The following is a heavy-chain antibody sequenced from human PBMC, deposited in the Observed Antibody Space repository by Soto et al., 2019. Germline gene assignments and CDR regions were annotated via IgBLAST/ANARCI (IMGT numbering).Heavy chain of an antibody. D-gene: IGHD3-22*01. CDR3: ARDDRAAGYMDV. CDR1: GYTFTGYY. V-gene: IGHV1-2*04. Sequence: GASVKVSCKASGYTFTGYYMHWVRQAPGQGLEWKGWINPNSGGTNYAQKFQGWVTMTRDTSISTAYMELSRLRFDDTAVYYCARDDRAAGYMDVWGKGTTVTVSS. J-gene: IGHJ6*03. CDR2: INPNSGGT.